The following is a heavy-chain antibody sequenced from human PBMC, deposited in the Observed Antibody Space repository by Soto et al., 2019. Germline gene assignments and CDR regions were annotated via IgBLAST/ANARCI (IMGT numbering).Heavy chain of an antibody. V-gene: IGHV4-61*01. D-gene: IGHD3-22*01. J-gene: IGHJ3*02. CDR1: DGSSSRRRYY. CDR3: AREEYYYDSSGYYRSDAFDI. CDR2: IYYSGST. Sequence: LSDTCSVGDGSSSRRRYYRSWIRQPPGKGLEWIGYIYYSGSTNYNPSLKSRVTISVDTSKNQFSLKLSSVTAADTAVYYCAREEYYYDSSGYYRSDAFDIWGQGTMVTVSS.